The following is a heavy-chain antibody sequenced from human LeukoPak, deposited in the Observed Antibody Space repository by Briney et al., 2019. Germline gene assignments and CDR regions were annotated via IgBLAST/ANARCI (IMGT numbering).Heavy chain of an antibody. Sequence: GESLKISCKGSGYTFTNFWIGWVRQMPGKGLEWMGIIYPGDSDIKYSPSFQGQVTISADKSINTAYLQWSSLKASDIAMYYCARRYGTYTDYWGQGTLVTVSS. CDR1: GYTFTNFW. CDR2: IYPGDSDI. CDR3: ARRYGTYTDY. J-gene: IGHJ4*02. V-gene: IGHV5-51*01. D-gene: IGHD1-1*01.